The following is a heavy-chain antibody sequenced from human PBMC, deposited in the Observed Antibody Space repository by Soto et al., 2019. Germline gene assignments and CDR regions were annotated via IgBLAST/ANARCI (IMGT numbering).Heavy chain of an antibody. CDR1: GYTFTSNY. CDR2: LNPSSGLT. V-gene: IGHV1-46*01. Sequence: QVQLVQSGAEVMKPGASVKVSCKASGYTFTSNYIHWVRQAPGQGLEWMGILNPSSGLTSYAQKFQGRLTMTRDTSTSTVYMELSSLRSEDTAMYYCARGLVAPYYYDMDVWGQGTTVTVSS. D-gene: IGHD6-6*01. J-gene: IGHJ6*02. CDR3: ARGLVAPYYYDMDV.